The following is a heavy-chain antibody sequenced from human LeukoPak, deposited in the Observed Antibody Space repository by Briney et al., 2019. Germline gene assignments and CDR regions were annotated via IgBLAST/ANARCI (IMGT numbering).Heavy chain of an antibody. J-gene: IGHJ4*02. D-gene: IGHD6-13*01. CDR2: IKKKDDGGTT. Sequence: GGSLRLSCAASGFTVSSNYMSWVRQAPGKGLEWVGRIKKKDDGGTTDYAAPVKGRFIISRDDSKNTLYLQMNSLKTEDTGVYYCTSDPRQIAAADIWGQGTLVTVSS. CDR1: GFTVSSNY. CDR3: TSDPRQIAAADI. V-gene: IGHV3-15*01.